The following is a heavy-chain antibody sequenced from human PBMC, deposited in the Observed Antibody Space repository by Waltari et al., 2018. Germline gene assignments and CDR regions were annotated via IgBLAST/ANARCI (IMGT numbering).Heavy chain of an antibody. CDR2: INHSGST. Sequence: QVQLQQWGAGLLKPSETLSLTCAVYGGSFSGYYWSWIRQPPGKGLEWIGEINHSGSTNYNPSLKSRGTISVDTSKNQFSLKLSSVTAADTAVYYCARGARGFWSGYSYNWFDPWGQGTLVTVSS. V-gene: IGHV4-34*01. D-gene: IGHD3-3*01. CDR1: GGSFSGYY. J-gene: IGHJ5*02. CDR3: ARGARGFWSGYSYNWFDP.